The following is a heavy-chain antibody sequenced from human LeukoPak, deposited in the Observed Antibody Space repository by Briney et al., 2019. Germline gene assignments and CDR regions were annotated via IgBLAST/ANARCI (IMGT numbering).Heavy chain of an antibody. CDR3: ARNRGPGENYYMDV. CDR2: INPSAGST. CDR1: GYTFTNYY. Sequence: ASVKVSCKASGYTFTNYYIQWVRQAPGQGLEWLGIINPSAGSTTYAQKFQGRVTMTRDMSTSTVYMELNSLRSDDTAVYYCARNRGPGENYYMDVWGKGTTVTVSS. D-gene: IGHD1-14*01. V-gene: IGHV1-46*01. J-gene: IGHJ6*03.